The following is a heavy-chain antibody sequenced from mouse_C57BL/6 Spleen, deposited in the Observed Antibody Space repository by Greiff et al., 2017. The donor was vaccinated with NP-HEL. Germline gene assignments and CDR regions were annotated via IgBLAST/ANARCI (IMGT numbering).Heavy chain of an antibody. Sequence: DVMLVESGGGLVKPGGSLKLSCAASGFTFSDYGMHWVRQAPEKGLEWVAYISSGSSTIYYADTVKGRFTISRDNAKNTLFLQMTSLRSEDTAMYYCAREGGNWYFDVWGTGTTVTVSS. CDR3: AREGGNWYFDV. J-gene: IGHJ1*03. CDR2: ISSGSSTI. CDR1: GFTFSDYG. V-gene: IGHV5-17*01.